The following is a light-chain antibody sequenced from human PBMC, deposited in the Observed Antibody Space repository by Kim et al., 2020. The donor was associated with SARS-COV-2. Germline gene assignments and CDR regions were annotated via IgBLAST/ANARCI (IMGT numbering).Light chain of an antibody. J-gene: IGLJ3*02. V-gene: IGLV7-43*01. CDR1: AGAVTSAHF. CDR2: STD. Sequence: TVVTQESSLTVSPGGTVTLTCASSAGAVTSAHFPNWLQQRPGQAPRTLIYSTDNKQSWTPARFSGSLLGGKAALTLSGVQPEDEAQYYCLLYYGGVWVFGGGTQLTVL. CDR3: LLYYGGVWV.